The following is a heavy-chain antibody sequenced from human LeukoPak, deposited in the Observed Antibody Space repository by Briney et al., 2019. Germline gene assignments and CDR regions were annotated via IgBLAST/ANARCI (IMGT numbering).Heavy chain of an antibody. V-gene: IGHV4-59*08. D-gene: IGHD5-18*01. CDR3: ARQPGSTAAFDI. CDR2: SHNSGET. J-gene: IGHJ3*02. Sequence: SETLSLTCTVSGVSMTTYYWSWIRQPPGKGLEWIAYSHNSGETKYNPSLKSRITISVDTSKNEFSLKLTSVTAAGTAVYYCARQPGSTAAFDIWGQGTTVTVSA. CDR1: GVSMTTYY.